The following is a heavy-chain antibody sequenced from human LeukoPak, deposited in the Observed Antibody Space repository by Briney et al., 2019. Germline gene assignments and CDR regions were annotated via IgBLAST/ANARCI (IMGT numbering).Heavy chain of an antibody. Sequence: GASVKVSCKASGYTFTSYDINWVRQATGQGLEWMGWMNPNSGNTGYAQKFQGRVTMTRNTSISTAYMELSSLRSEDTAVYYCARIQLNYYDSSGNLDYWGQGTLVTVSS. V-gene: IGHV1-8*01. CDR1: GYTFTSYD. CDR2: MNPNSGNT. J-gene: IGHJ4*02. CDR3: ARIQLNYYDSSGNLDY. D-gene: IGHD3-22*01.